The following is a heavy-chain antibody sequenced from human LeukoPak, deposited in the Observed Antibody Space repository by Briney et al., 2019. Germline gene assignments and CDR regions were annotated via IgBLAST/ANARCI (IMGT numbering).Heavy chain of an antibody. CDR2: IIPILGIA. D-gene: IGHD5-12*01. Sequence: SVKVSCKASGGTFSSYGISWVRQAPGQGLEWMGRIIPILGIANYAQKFQGRVTITADKSTTTAYMELSSLRSDDTAAYYCARDRRGDSGFDYTYFDYWGQGTLVTVSS. V-gene: IGHV1-69*04. CDR3: ARDRRGDSGFDYTYFDY. J-gene: IGHJ4*02. CDR1: GGTFSSYG.